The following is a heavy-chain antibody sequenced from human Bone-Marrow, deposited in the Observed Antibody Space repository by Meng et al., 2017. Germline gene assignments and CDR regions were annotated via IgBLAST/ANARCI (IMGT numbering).Heavy chain of an antibody. V-gene: IGHV3-23*01. Sequence: GEPLKISCAASGFTFSSYAMSCVRQAPGKGLEWVSAISGSGASTYYADSVKGRFTISRDNSKNTLYLQMNSLRAEDTAVYYCAKDLLYDSSGYTSPGMAAFDIWCQGTMVTASS. CDR2: ISGSGAST. D-gene: IGHD3-22*01. CDR3: AKDLLYDSSGYTSPGMAAFDI. J-gene: IGHJ3*02. CDR1: GFTFSSYA.